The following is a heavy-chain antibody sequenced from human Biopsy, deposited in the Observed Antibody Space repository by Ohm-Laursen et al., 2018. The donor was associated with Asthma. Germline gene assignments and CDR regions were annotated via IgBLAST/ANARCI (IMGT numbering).Heavy chain of an antibody. CDR3: ATFPYGDYLPLDY. J-gene: IGHJ4*02. V-gene: IGHV3-23*01. CDR1: GFTFSSYA. Sequence: GSLRLSCTASGFTFSSYAMSWVRQPPGKGLEWVSAISGSGGSTYYADSVKGRFTISRDNSKNTLYLQMNSLRAEDTAVYYCATFPYGDYLPLDYWGQGTLVTVSS. D-gene: IGHD4-17*01. CDR2: ISGSGGST.